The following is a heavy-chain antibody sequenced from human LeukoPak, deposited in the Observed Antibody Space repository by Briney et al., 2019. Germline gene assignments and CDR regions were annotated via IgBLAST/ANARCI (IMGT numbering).Heavy chain of an antibody. CDR1: GFTFSSYG. J-gene: IGHJ3*02. D-gene: IGHD2-15*01. CDR2: ISYDGSNK. CDR3: AKERGCSGGSCYSAAFDI. V-gene: IGHV3-30*18. Sequence: GGSLRLSCAASGFTFSSYGMHWVRQAPGKGLEWVAVISYDGSNKYYADSVKGRFTISRDNSKNTLYLQMNSLRAEDTAVYYCAKERGCSGGSCYSAAFDIWGQGTIVTVSS.